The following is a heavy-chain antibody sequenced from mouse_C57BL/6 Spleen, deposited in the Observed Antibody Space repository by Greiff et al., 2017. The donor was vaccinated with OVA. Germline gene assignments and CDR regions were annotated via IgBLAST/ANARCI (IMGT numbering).Heavy chain of an antibody. CDR3: ARWDDYAFAY. CDR1: GYSITSGYD. D-gene: IGHD2-4*01. V-gene: IGHV3-1*01. CDR2: ISYSGSP. Sequence: EVQLQESGPGMVKPSQSLSLTCTVTGYSITSGYDWHWIRHFPGNKLEWMGYISYSGSPKYNPSLKSRIPITHDTSKNHFFLKLNSVTTEDTATYYCARWDDYAFAYWGQGTLVTVSA. J-gene: IGHJ3*01.